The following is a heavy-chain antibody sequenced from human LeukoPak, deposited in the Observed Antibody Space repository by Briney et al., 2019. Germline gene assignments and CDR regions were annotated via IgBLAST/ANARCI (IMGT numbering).Heavy chain of an antibody. Sequence: PSETLSLTCTVSGGSISSRSYYWGWIRQPPGKGLEWIASIYYSGSTHYNPSLKSRVTISVDTSKNQFSLKLRSVTAADTAVYYCASDYYDRRWFDPWGQGTLVTVSS. J-gene: IGHJ5*02. D-gene: IGHD3-22*01. CDR1: GGSISSRSYY. V-gene: IGHV4-39*01. CDR2: IYYSGST. CDR3: ASDYYDRRWFDP.